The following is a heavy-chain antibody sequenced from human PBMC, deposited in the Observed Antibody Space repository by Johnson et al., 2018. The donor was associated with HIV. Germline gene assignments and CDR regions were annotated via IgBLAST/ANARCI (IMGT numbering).Heavy chain of an antibody. CDR2: ISYDGSNK. D-gene: IGHD2-8*02. J-gene: IGHJ3*02. CDR1: GFTFSSYA. Sequence: QVQLVESGGGVVQPGRSLRLSCAASGFTFSSYAMHSVRQAPGKGLEWVAVISYDGSNKYYADSVKGRFTISRDNSKNTLYLQMNSMRAEDTAVYYCARDKEDIVLVGAFDRWGQGTMVTVSS. CDR3: ARDKEDIVLVGAFDR. V-gene: IGHV3-30-3*01.